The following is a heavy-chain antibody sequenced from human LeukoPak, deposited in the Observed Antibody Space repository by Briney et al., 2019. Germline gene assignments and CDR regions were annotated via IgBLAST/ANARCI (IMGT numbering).Heavy chain of an antibody. V-gene: IGHV3-23*01. Sequence: GRSLRLSCAASGFTFSTYAMNWVRQAPGKGLEWVSGISGSGDNTYYTDSVKGRFTISRDNSKDTLYLQMNSLGAEDTAVYYCAKERSSGVYRLFDYWGQGTLVTVSS. D-gene: IGHD3-22*01. CDR1: GFTFSTYA. CDR2: ISGSGDNT. J-gene: IGHJ4*02. CDR3: AKERSSGVYRLFDY.